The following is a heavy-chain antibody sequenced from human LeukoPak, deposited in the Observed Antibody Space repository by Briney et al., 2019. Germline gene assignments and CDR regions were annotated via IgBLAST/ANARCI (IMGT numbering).Heavy chain of an antibody. CDR3: ARHKSVSYDAFDL. CDR2: IYSTGTT. J-gene: IGHJ3*01. CDR1: GGSLSGFF. D-gene: IGHD3-10*01. V-gene: IGHV4-4*07. Sequence: SGTLSLTCTVSGGSLSGFFWTWTRQPAGKELEWVGRIYSTGTTTYNPSLRSRVTMSVDTSKNQFSLNLTSVTAADAAVYYCARHKSVSYDAFDLWGRGTMVTVSS.